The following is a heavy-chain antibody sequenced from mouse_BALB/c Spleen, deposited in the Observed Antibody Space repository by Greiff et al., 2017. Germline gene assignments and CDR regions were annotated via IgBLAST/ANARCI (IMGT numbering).Heavy chain of an antibody. J-gene: IGHJ4*01. D-gene: IGHD2-14*01. CDR2: IDPENGDT. V-gene: IGHV14-4*02. Sequence: EVQLQQSGAELVRSGASVKLSCTASGFNIKDYYMHWVKQRPEQGLEWIGWIDPENGDTEYAPKFQGKATMTADTSSNTAYLQLSSLTSEDTAVYYCNACPNRYDGVDYWGQGTSVTVSS. CDR1: GFNIKDYY. CDR3: NACPNRYDGVDY.